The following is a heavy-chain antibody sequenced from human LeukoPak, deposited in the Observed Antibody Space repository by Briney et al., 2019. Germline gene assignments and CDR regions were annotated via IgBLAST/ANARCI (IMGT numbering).Heavy chain of an antibody. J-gene: IGHJ5*02. Sequence: PSETLSLTCTVSGGSISSGSYYWSWIRQPAGRGLEWIGRIYTSGSTNYNPSLKSRVTISVDTSKNQFSLKLSSVTAADTAVYYCARGHDQRGLRITMSWFDPWGQGTLVTVSS. CDR3: ARGHDQRGLRITMSWFDP. CDR2: IYTSGST. CDR1: GGSISSGSYY. V-gene: IGHV4-61*02. D-gene: IGHD3-22*01.